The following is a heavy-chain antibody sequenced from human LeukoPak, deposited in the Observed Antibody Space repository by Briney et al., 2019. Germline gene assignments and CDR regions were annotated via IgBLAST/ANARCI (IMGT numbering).Heavy chain of an antibody. CDR3: ARAALGGMDV. V-gene: IGHV3-21*01. Sequence: SGGSLRLSCAASGFTFSSYSMNWVRQAPGKGLEWVSSISSSSSYIYYADSVKGRFTISRDNAKNSLYLQMNSLRAEDTAVYYCARAALGGMDVWGKGTTVTVSS. CDR1: GFTFSSYS. D-gene: IGHD2-15*01. J-gene: IGHJ6*03. CDR2: ISSSSSYI.